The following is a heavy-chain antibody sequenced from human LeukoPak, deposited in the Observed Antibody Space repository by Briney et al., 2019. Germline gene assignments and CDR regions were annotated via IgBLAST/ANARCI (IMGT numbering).Heavy chain of an antibody. D-gene: IGHD3-22*01. CDR1: GGSLSSHY. Sequence: SGTLSLTCTVSGGSLSSHYWSWIRQPPGKRLEWIRYISYTGRSKYNPSLQSRGTISIDTSKIKFSLQLTSVTPADTAAASYSRLLDNDSSGVPDTIDVWGQGTTVIVSS. J-gene: IGHJ3*01. V-gene: IGHV4-59*11. CDR3: SRLLDNDSSGVPDTIDV. CDR2: ISYTGRS.